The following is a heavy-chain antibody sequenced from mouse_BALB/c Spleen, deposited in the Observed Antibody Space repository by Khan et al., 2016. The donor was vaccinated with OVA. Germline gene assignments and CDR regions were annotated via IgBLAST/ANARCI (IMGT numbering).Heavy chain of an antibody. CDR3: ARDRIDY. V-gene: IGHV1-7*01. CDR1: GYTFTSYW. J-gene: IGHJ2*01. CDR2: INPTSGHT. Sequence: QVQLKQSGAELAKPGASVKMSCTASGYTFTSYWMHWIKQRLGQGLEWIGYINPTSGHTDYNQKFKDKATLTADKSSSTAYMQLSSLTSDDSAVYYCARDRIDYWGQGTALTVSS.